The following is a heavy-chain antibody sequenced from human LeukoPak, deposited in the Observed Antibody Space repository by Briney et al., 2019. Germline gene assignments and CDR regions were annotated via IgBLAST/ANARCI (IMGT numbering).Heavy chain of an antibody. CDR1: GSTFSSYA. D-gene: IGHD2-21*01. V-gene: IGHV3-64D*06. J-gene: IGHJ5*02. CDR2: ISSIGGST. Sequence: PGGSLSLSCSASGSTFSSYAMPWVRQAPGKGLEYVSAISSIGGSTYYADSVKGRFTISRDNSKNTLYLQMSSLRAEDTAVYYCVKDYDIVGWNWFDPWGQGTLVTVSS. CDR3: VKDYDIVGWNWFDP.